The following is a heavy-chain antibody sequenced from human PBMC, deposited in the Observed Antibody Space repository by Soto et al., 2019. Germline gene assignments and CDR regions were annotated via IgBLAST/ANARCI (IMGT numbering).Heavy chain of an antibody. CDR2: ISYDGSNK. CDR3: AREVKWYDFWSGYYTGTSYYYGMDV. Sequence: GGSLRRSCAAAGFALSSYAMHWVRQAPGKGLEWVAVISYDGSNKYYADSVKGRFTISRDNSKNTLYLQMNSLRAEDTAVYYCAREVKWYDFWSGYYTGTSYYYGMDVWGQGTTVTVSS. D-gene: IGHD3-3*01. CDR1: GFALSSYA. J-gene: IGHJ6*02. V-gene: IGHV3-30-3*01.